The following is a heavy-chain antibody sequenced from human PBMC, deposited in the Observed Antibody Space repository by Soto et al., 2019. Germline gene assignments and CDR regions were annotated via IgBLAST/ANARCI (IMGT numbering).Heavy chain of an antibody. CDR2: INHSGST. Sequence: SETLSLTCAVYGGSFSGYYWSWSRQPPGKGLEWIGEINHSGSTNYNPSLKSRVTISVDTSKNQFSLNLSSVTAADTAVYYCARGGDLAYCGGDCYQDYWGQGTLVTVSS. V-gene: IGHV4-34*01. D-gene: IGHD2-21*02. CDR1: GGSFSGYY. CDR3: ARGGDLAYCGGDCYQDY. J-gene: IGHJ4*02.